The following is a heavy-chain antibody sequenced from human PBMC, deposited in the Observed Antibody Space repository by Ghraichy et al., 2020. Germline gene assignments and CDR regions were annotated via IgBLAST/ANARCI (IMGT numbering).Heavy chain of an antibody. V-gene: IGHV3-30*18. Sequence: GSLRLSCAASGFTFSSYGMHWVRQAPGKGLEWMAVISSHGRTKFYADSVKGRFDISRDNSKNTLSLQMNSLRAEDTAVYYCAKEDYDASGSYYTYWGQGTLVTVSS. D-gene: IGHD3-10*01. CDR2: ISSHGRTK. J-gene: IGHJ4*02. CDR3: AKEDYDASGSYYTY. CDR1: GFTFSSYG.